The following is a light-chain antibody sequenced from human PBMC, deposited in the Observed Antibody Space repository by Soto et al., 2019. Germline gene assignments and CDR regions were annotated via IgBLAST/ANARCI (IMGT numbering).Light chain of an antibody. CDR2: DVS. J-gene: IGLJ2*01. CDR3: CSYAGSYVV. Sequence: QSALTQPRSVSGSPGQSVTISCTGTSSDVGGYNYVSWYQQHPGKAPKLMIYDVSKRPSGVPDRFSGSKSGITASLTISGLQAEDEADYYCCSYAGSYVVFGGGTKLTVL. V-gene: IGLV2-11*01. CDR1: SSDVGGYNY.